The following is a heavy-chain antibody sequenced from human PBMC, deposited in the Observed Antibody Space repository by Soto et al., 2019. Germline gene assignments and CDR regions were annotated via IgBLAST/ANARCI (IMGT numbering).Heavy chain of an antibody. Sequence: QITLKESGPTLVKPTQTLTLTCTLSGFSLSTSGEGVGWIRQPPGQALEWLAVIYWNDDKRYSPSLKNRLTITKDTSNNQVVLTMTNMDPVDTATYYCAHFSGYEQFDYWGQGTLVTVSS. CDR2: IYWNDDK. J-gene: IGHJ4*02. CDR1: GFSLSTSGEG. V-gene: IGHV2-5*01. CDR3: AHFSGYEQFDY. D-gene: IGHD5-12*01.